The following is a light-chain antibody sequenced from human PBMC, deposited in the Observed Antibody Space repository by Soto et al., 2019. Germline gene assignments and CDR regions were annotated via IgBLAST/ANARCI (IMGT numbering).Light chain of an antibody. Sequence: DIVMTQSPDSLAVSLGERATINCKSSQSVLLSSNNRNYLTWYQQKPGQPPKLLIYWASTRESGVPVRFSGSGSGTDFTLTISSLQAEDVAVYYCQQYYSTPWTFGQGTKVDIK. CDR1: QSVLLSSNNRNY. CDR3: QQYYSTPWT. J-gene: IGKJ1*01. V-gene: IGKV4-1*01. CDR2: WAS.